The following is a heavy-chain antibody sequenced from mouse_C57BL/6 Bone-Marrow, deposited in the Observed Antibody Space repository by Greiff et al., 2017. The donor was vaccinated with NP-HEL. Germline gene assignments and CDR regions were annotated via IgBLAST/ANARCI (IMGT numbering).Heavy chain of an antibody. J-gene: IGHJ2*01. CDR1: GYTFTDYY. V-gene: IGHV1-19*01. CDR2: INPYNGGT. Sequence: EVQLVESGPVLVKPGASVKMSCKASGYTFTDYYMNWVKQSHGKSLEWIGVINPYNGGTSYNQKFKGKATLTVDKSSSTAYMELNSLTSEDSAVYYCARGTTADFDYWGQGTTLTVSS. D-gene: IGHD1-2*01. CDR3: ARGTTADFDY.